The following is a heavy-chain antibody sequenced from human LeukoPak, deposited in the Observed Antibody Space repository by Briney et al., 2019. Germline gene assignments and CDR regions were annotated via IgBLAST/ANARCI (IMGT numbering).Heavy chain of an antibody. Sequence: ASVKVSCKASGYTFTSYDINWVRQATGQGLEWMGWMNPNSGNTAYAQKFQGRVTMTRNTSISTAYMELSSLRSEDTAVYYCATPSGSYYGSYFDYWGQGTLVTVST. D-gene: IGHD1-26*01. V-gene: IGHV1-8*01. CDR3: ATPSGSYYGSYFDY. J-gene: IGHJ4*02. CDR1: GYTFTSYD. CDR2: MNPNSGNT.